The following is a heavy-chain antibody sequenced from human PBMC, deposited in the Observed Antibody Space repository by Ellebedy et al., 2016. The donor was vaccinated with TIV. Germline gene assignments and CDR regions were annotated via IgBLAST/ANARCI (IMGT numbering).Heavy chain of an antibody. CDR3: ARTVVAANNWFDP. CDR2: IYTSGST. Sequence: MPSETLSLTCTAPGGSISSYYWSWIRQPAGKGLEWIGRIYTSGSTNYNPSLKSRVTMSVDTSKNQFSLKLSSVTAADTAVYYCARTVVAANNWFDPWGQGTLVTVSS. CDR1: GGSISSYY. J-gene: IGHJ5*02. V-gene: IGHV4-4*07. D-gene: IGHD2-15*01.